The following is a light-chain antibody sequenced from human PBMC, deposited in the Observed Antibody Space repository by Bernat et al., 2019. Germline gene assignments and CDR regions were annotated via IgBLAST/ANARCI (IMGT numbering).Light chain of an antibody. J-gene: IGKJ4*01. Sequence: DIQMTQSPSSLSASVGDRVTITCRASQGIGSWLAWYQQKPEKAPKSLIHAASSLQSGVPSRFSGSGSGTDFTLTISNLQPEDFATYSCQQYTSYPLTFGGGTKVEIK. CDR1: QGIGSW. CDR2: AAS. V-gene: IGKV1D-16*01. CDR3: QQYTSYPLT.